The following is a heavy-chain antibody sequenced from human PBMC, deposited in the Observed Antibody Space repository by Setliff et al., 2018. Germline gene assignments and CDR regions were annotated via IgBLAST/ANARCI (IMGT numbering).Heavy chain of an antibody. Sequence: ASVKVSCKASGYTLSSYYMHWVRQAPGQGLEWMGLINPSGESTVYAEKFQGRVSMTRDTSTSTVYMDLESLKSGDTAIYYCARGIIAYASWAPNKHAYYYYMDVWGNGTTVTV. J-gene: IGHJ6*03. CDR3: ARGIIAYASWAPNKHAYYYYMDV. CDR1: GYTLSSYY. V-gene: IGHV1-46*01. D-gene: IGHD2-2*01. CDR2: INPSGEST.